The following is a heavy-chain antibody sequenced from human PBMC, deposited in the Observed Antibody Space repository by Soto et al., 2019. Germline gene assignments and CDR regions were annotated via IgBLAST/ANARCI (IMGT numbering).Heavy chain of an antibody. D-gene: IGHD1-26*01. CDR3: ARAWELLSAFDI. CDR2: IWYDGSNK. Sequence: HPGGSLRLSCAASGFTFSSYGMHWVRQAPGKGLEWVAVIWYDGSNKYYADSVKGRFTISRDNSKNTLYLQMNSLRAEDTAVYYCARAWELLSAFDIWGQGTMVTVPS. CDR1: GFTFSSYG. J-gene: IGHJ3*02. V-gene: IGHV3-33*01.